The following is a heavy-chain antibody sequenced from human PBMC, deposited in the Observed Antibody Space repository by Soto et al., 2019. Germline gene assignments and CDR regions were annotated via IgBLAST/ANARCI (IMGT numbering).Heavy chain of an antibody. J-gene: IGHJ4*02. Sequence: SETLALTCTVSGGSMSSGDYYWSWIRQPPGKGLEWIGYIHYSGSIYYNPSLKSRVTLSVDTSKNQFSLKLSSVTAADTAVYYCAREPRRDYVDFWGRGTLVTVSS. CDR2: IHYSGSI. V-gene: IGHV4-30-4*01. CDR1: GGSMSSGDYY. CDR3: AREPRRDYVDF.